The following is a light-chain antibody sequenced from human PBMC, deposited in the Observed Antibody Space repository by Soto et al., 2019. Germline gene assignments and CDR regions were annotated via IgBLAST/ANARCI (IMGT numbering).Light chain of an antibody. V-gene: IGLV1-44*01. Sequence: QSALTQPPSASGTPGQRVTISCSGSSSNIGSNTVNWYQQLPGTAPKLLIYSNNQRPSGVPDRFSGSKSGTSASLAISGLQSEDEADYYCAEWEDSRNGLVCGTGTKVTV. J-gene: IGLJ1*01. CDR2: SNN. CDR1: SSNIGSNT. CDR3: AEWEDSRNGLV.